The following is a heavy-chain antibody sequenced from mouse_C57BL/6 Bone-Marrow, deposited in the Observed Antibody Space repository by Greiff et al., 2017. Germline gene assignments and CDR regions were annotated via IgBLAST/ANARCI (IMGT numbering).Heavy chain of an antibody. CDR3: TGYGSIPFAY. Sequence: DVTLVESGGGLVQPGGSMKLSCAASGFTFSDAWMDWVRQSPEKGLEWVAEIRNKANNHTTYSAESVKGRFTISRDDSKSSVYLQRNSLRAEDTGIYYCTGYGSIPFAYWGQGTLVTVSA. V-gene: IGHV6-6*01. D-gene: IGHD1-1*01. CDR1: GFTFSDAW. J-gene: IGHJ3*01. CDR2: IRNKANNHTT.